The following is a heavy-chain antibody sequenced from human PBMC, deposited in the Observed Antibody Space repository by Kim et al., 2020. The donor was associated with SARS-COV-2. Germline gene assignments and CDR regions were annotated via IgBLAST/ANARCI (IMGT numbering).Heavy chain of an antibody. D-gene: IGHD3-22*01. CDR2: IYPGDSDT. J-gene: IGHJ3*02. Sequence: GESLKISCKGSGYSFTSYWIGWVRQMPGKGLEWMGIIYPGDSDTRYSPSFQGQVTISADKSISTAYLQWSSLKASDTAMYYCARHRYYYDSTPNNGSKREGAFDIWGQGTMVTVSS. CDR1: GYSFTSYW. CDR3: ARHRYYYDSTPNNGSKREGAFDI. V-gene: IGHV5-51*01.